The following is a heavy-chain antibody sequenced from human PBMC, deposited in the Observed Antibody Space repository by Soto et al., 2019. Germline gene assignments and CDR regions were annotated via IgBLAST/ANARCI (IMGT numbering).Heavy chain of an antibody. CDR1: GFTFSSYA. V-gene: IGHV3-30-3*01. D-gene: IGHD6-13*01. Sequence: QVQLVESGGGVVQPGRSLRLSCAASGFTFSSYAMHWVRQAPGKGLEWVAVISYDGSNKYYADSVKGRFTISRDNSKNTLDLQMNSLRAEDTAVYYCARATHSSSWSNWGQGTLVTVSS. CDR2: ISYDGSNK. J-gene: IGHJ4*02. CDR3: ARATHSSSWSN.